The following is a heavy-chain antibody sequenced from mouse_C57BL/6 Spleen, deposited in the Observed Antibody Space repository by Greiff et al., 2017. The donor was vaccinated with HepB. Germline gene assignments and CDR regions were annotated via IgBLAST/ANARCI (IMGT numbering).Heavy chain of an antibody. J-gene: IGHJ4*01. CDR3: ARKGYSNYYAMDY. D-gene: IGHD2-5*01. CDR2: INPNYGTT. Sequence: VQLKESGPELVKPGASVKISCKASGYSFTDYNMNWVKQSNGKSLEWIGVINPNYGTTSYNQKFKGKATLTVDQSSSTAYMQLNSLTSEDSAVYYCARKGYSNYYAMDYWGQGTSVTVSS. V-gene: IGHV1-39*01. CDR1: GYSFTDYN.